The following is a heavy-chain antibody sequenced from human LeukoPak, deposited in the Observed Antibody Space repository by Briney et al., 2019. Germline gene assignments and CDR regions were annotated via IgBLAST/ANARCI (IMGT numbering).Heavy chain of an antibody. CDR1: GFTFSTYV. J-gene: IGHJ4*02. CDR3: TKRIDGGGSSYIDY. V-gene: IGHV3-23*01. CDR2: IGGTDGTT. Sequence: GGSLRLSCAASGFTFSTYVMNWVRQAPEKGLEWVSAIGGTDGTTFYADFVQGRFTISRDNSKTTLYLHMNSLRAEDTAVYYCTKRIDGGGSSYIDYWSPGTLVTVSS. D-gene: IGHD3-10*01.